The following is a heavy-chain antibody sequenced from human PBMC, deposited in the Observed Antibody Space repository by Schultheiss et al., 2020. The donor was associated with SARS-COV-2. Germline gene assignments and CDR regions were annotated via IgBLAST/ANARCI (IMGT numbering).Heavy chain of an antibody. J-gene: IGHJ6*02. Sequence: SQTLSLTCAVYGGSFSGYYWSWIRQHPGKGLEWIGYIYYSGSTNYNPSLKSRVTISVDTSKNQFSLKLSSVTAADTAVYYCARGPTDGMDVWGQGTMVTVSS. CDR3: ARGPTDGMDV. CDR2: IYYSGST. CDR1: GGSFSGYY. V-gene: IGHV4-59*01.